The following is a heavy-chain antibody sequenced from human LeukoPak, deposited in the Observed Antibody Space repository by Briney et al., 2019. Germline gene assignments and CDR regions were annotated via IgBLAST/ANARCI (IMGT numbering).Heavy chain of an antibody. CDR2: IYYSGST. CDR3: ARNHYDNFDY. V-gene: IGHV4-39*01. J-gene: IGHJ4*02. CDR1: GGSISSYY. D-gene: IGHD3-22*01. Sequence: SETLSLTCTVSGGSISSYYWGWIRQPPGKGLEWLGSIYYSGSTYYNPSLKSRVTLSVDTSKNQFSLKLSSVTAADTAVYYCARNHYDNFDYWGQGTLVTVSS.